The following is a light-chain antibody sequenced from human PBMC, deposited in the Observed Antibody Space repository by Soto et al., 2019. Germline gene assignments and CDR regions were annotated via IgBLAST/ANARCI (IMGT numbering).Light chain of an antibody. V-gene: IGKV4-1*01. Sequence: DIVMTQSPDSLAVSLGERATINCKSSQILYSSNNKNYLAWYQQKPGHPPELLIYWASTRESGVPDRFSGSGSGTDFTLTISSLQAVDVAVYYCQQYYSTPWTFGQGTKVEIK. CDR1: QILYSSNNKNY. CDR2: WAS. J-gene: IGKJ1*01. CDR3: QQYYSTPWT.